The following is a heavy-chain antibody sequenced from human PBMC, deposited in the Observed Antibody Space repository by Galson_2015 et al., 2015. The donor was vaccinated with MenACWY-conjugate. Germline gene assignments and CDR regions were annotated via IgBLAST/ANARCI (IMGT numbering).Heavy chain of an antibody. Sequence: ETLSLTCSVSGGSISSSNYYWGWIRQPPGKGLEWIGNIYYSGDTYYNPSLKSRVSISVDTSKNQFSLKLSSVSAADTAVYYCARLPSTNSWYWYFDLWGRGTLVTVSS. D-gene: IGHD2-2*01. J-gene: IGHJ2*01. V-gene: IGHV4-39*01. CDR1: GGSISSSNYY. CDR3: ARLPSTNSWYWYFDL. CDR2: IYYSGDT.